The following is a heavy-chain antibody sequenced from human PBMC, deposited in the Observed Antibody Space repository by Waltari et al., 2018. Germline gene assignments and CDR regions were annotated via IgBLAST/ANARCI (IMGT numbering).Heavy chain of an antibody. Sequence: EVQLVESVGGLVQPGGSLRLSCAASGFTFSDHYMDWVSQAPGKGLEWVERIRNKANFYSTEYVPSVKGRFTISRDDSKSSLYLQMNSLKSEDTAVYYCVRIRLGPTTRIFDSWGQGTLVTVSS. J-gene: IGHJ4*02. D-gene: IGHD1-26*01. V-gene: IGHV3-72*01. CDR3: VRIRLGPTTRIFDS. CDR1: GFTFSDHY. CDR2: IRNKANFYST.